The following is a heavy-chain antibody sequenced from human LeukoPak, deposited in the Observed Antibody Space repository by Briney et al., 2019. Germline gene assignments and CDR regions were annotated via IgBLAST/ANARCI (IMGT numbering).Heavy chain of an antibody. CDR2: INPNSGGT. CDR1: GYTFTGYY. J-gene: IGHJ6*02. CDR3: ARGFGCSGGSCYSPYYYYGMDV. V-gene: IGHV1-2*04. Sequence: VASVKVSCKASGYTFTGYYMHWVRQAPGQGLEWMGWINPNSGGTNYAQKFQGWVTMTRDTSISTAYMELSRLRSDDTAVYYCARGFGCSGGSCYSPYYYYGMDVWGQGTTVTVSS. D-gene: IGHD2-15*01.